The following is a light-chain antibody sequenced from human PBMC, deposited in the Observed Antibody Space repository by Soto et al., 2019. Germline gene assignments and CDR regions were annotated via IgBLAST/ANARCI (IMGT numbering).Light chain of an antibody. CDR2: DAS. V-gene: IGKV3-11*01. CDR3: QQRSDFIT. J-gene: IGKJ5*01. Sequence: EIVLTQSPATLSLSPGDRATLSCRASQSVSRFLAWYQQKPGQAPRLLIYDASNRATGIPARSSGSGSETEFTLTISSLEPEDFALYYCQQRSDFITFGQGTRLDIK. CDR1: QSVSRF.